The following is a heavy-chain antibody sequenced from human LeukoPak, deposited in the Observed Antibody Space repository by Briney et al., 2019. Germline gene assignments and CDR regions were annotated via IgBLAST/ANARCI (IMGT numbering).Heavy chain of an antibody. Sequence: GGSLRLSCTASGFTFTDYAMSWVRQAPGEGLEWVSAISGDGGGYTHYADSVKGRFTISRVNSKNTLYLEMNSLRAEDTAVYYCAKDLTSGSGSYDYWGQGTLVTVSS. V-gene: IGHV3-23*01. D-gene: IGHD3-10*01. J-gene: IGHJ4*02. CDR3: AKDLTSGSGSYDY. CDR2: ISGDGGGYT. CDR1: GFTFTDYA.